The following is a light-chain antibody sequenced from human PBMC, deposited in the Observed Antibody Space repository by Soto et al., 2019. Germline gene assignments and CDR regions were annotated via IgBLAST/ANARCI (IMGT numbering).Light chain of an antibody. V-gene: IGKV1-5*03. CDR1: QSTSSR. J-gene: IGKJ1*01. CDR3: QQYNSYWT. CDR2: KAS. Sequence: DIQMTQSPSTLSATVGDRVTVTCRASQSTSSRLAWYQQKPGKAPKLLIYKASSLECGVPSRFSGSGSGTEFTLTISSLQPDDFATYYCQQYNSYWTFGQGTKVEIK.